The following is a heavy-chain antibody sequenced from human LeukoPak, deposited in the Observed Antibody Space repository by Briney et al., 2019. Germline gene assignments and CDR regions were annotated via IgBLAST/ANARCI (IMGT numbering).Heavy chain of an antibody. CDR3: TTDRYNWNYVGY. D-gene: IGHD1-7*01. CDR2: IKSKTDGGTT. Sequence: GGSLRLSCAASGFTFTNAWMSWVRQAPGKGREWVGRIKSKTDGGTTDYAAPVKGRFTISRDDSKNTLYLQMNSLKTEDTAVYYCTTDRYNWNYVGYWGQGTLVTVSS. J-gene: IGHJ4*02. CDR1: GFTFTNAW. V-gene: IGHV3-15*01.